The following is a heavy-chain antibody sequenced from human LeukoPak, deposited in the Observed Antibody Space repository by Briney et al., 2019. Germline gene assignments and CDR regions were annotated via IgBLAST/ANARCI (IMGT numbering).Heavy chain of an antibody. CDR3: ATEKHVDIVATGEAFDI. Sequence: ASVKVSCKVSGYTLTELSMHWVRQAPGKGLEWMGGFDPEDGETLYAQKFQGRVTMTEDTSTDTAYMELSSLRSEDTAVYYCATEKHVDIVATGEAFDIWGQGTMVTVSS. CDR2: FDPEDGET. J-gene: IGHJ3*02. V-gene: IGHV1-24*01. D-gene: IGHD5-12*01. CDR1: GYTLTELS.